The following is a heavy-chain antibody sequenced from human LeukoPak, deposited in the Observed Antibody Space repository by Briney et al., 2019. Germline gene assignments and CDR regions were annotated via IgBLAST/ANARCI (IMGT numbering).Heavy chain of an antibody. Sequence: ASVKVSCKASGYTFTSYGISWVRQAPGQGLEWMGWISAYNGNTNYAQKLQGRVTMTTDTSTSTAYMELRSLRSDDTAVYYCARDLTPIWFGELSYYYMDVWGKGTTVTVSS. CDR3: ARDLTPIWFGELSYYYMDV. V-gene: IGHV1-18*01. CDR1: GYTFTSYG. J-gene: IGHJ6*03. D-gene: IGHD3-10*01. CDR2: ISAYNGNT.